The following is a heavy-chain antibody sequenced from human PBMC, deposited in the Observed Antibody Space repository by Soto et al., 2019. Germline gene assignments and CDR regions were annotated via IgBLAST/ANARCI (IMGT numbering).Heavy chain of an antibody. Sequence: GGSLRLSCTASGFTFSNYAMSWVRQAPGKGLEWVSAITRTDSTYYADSVKGRFTISRDNSRNTLYLQMNSLGAEDAALYYCAKALVGEVGATDYWGQGTLVTVYS. J-gene: IGHJ4*02. V-gene: IGHV3-23*01. D-gene: IGHD1-26*01. CDR1: GFTFSNYA. CDR3: AKALVGEVGATDY. CDR2: ITRTDST.